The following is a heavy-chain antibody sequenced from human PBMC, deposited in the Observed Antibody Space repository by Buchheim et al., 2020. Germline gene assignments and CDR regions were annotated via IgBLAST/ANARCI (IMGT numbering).Heavy chain of an antibody. CDR1: GFTFSSYA. CDR3: AKSIWGRDGYPTPVVGVVY. D-gene: IGHD5-24*01. Sequence: EVQLLESGGGLVQPGGSLRLSCAASGFTFSSYAMSWVRQAPGKGLEWVSGISGSGGSTYYADSVKGRFTISSDNSTNMLYLQMNSLRAEDTAVYYCAKSIWGRDGYPTPVVGVVYWGQGTL. CDR2: ISGSGGST. J-gene: IGHJ4*02. V-gene: IGHV3-23*01.